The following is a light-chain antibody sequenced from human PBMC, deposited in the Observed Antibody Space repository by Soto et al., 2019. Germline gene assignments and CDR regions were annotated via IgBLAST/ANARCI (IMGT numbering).Light chain of an antibody. V-gene: IGKV1-9*01. CDR1: QGISSH. CDR3: QQLTSYPIT. CDR2: VAS. J-gene: IGKJ5*01. Sequence: DIQLTQSPSFLSASVGDRVTITCRASQGISSHLAWYQKQPGKAPKRLIYVASTLQSGVPSRFSGRGSWTEFTLTISGLQPEDFASYYCQQLTSYPITFGQGTRLEIK.